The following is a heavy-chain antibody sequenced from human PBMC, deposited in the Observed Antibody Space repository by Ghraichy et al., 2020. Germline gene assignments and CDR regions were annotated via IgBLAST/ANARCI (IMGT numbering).Heavy chain of an antibody. CDR2: IIPILGIA. Sequence: SVKVSCKASGGTFSSYAISWVRQAPGQGLEWMGRIIPILGIANYAQKFQGRVTITADKSTSTAYMELSSLRSEDTAVYYCARSRYSSMRSNYYYGMDVWGQGTTVTVSS. CDR3: ARSRYSSMRSNYYYGMDV. J-gene: IGHJ6*02. D-gene: IGHD6-13*01. V-gene: IGHV1-69*04. CDR1: GGTFSSYA.